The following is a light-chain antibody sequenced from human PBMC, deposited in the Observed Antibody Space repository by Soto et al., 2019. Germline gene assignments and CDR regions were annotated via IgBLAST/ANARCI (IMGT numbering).Light chain of an antibody. CDR2: DVS. V-gene: IGLV2-14*01. CDR1: SSDVGGYNY. Sequence: QSVLTQPASVSGSPGQPITISCTGTSSDVGGYNYVSWYQQHPGKAPKLMIYDVSNRPSGVSNRFSGSKSGNTASLTISGLQAEDEADYYCSSYTSNTTRVFGGGTKVTVL. CDR3: SSYTSNTTRV. J-gene: IGLJ3*02.